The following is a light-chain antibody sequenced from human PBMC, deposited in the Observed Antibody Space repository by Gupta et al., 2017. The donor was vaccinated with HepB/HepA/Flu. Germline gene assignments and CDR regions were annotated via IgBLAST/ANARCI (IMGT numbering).Light chain of an antibody. Sequence: DIVMTQSPDSLAVSLGERATINCKHSQSVLSSSNNKNYLAWYQQKPGQPPKLLIYWASTRESGVPDRISGSGSGTDFTLTISSLQAEDVAVYYCLQYYATPRTFGQGTKVEIK. V-gene: IGKV4-1*01. CDR1: QSVLSSSNNKNY. J-gene: IGKJ1*01. CDR2: WAS. CDR3: LQYYATPRT.